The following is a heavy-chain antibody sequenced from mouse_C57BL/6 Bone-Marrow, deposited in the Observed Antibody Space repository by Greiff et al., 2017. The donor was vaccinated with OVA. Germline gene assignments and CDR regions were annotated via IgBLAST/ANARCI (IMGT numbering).Heavy chain of an antibody. CDR3: ARDTTVPPWFAY. CDR2: INPNNGGT. J-gene: IGHJ3*01. Sequence: EVQLQQSGPELVKPGASVKISCKASGYTFTDYYMNWVKQSHGKSLEWIGDINPNNGGTSYNQQFKGKATLTVDKSSSTAYMELRSLTSEDSAVYYCARDTTVPPWFAYWGQGTLVTVSA. D-gene: IGHD1-1*01. V-gene: IGHV1-26*01. CDR1: GYTFTDYY.